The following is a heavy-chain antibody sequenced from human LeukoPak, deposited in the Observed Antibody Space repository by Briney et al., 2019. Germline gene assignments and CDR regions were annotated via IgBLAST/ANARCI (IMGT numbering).Heavy chain of an antibody. CDR1: GGSISSGGYY. Sequence: SQTLSLTCTVSGGSISSGGYYWSWIRQPPGKGLEWIGYIYHSGSTYYNPSLKSRVTISVDRSKNQFSLKLSSVTAADTAVYYCARAVYYYDSSGYSLHFDYWGQGTLVTVPS. CDR3: ARAVYYYDSSGYSLHFDY. CDR2: IYHSGST. J-gene: IGHJ4*02. V-gene: IGHV4-30-2*01. D-gene: IGHD3-22*01.